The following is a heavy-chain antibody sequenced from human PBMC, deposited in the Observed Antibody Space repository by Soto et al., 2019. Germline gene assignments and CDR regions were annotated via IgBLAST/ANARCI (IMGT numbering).Heavy chain of an antibody. Sequence: VSLTCTVSGGSISSGGYYWSWIRQHPGKGLEWIGYIYYSGSTYYNPSLKSRVTISVDTSKNQFSLKLSSVTAADTAVYYCARGGLSYYYDSSGYYSYYFDYWGQGTLVTVSS. J-gene: IGHJ4*02. CDR2: IYYSGST. D-gene: IGHD3-22*01. CDR3: ARGGLSYYYDSSGYYSYYFDY. V-gene: IGHV4-31*02. CDR1: GGSISSGGYY.